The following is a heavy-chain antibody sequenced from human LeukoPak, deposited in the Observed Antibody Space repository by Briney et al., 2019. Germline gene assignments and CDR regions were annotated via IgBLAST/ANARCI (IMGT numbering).Heavy chain of an antibody. CDR2: ISASDGTT. V-gene: IGHV1-18*01. D-gene: IGHD4-17*01. CDR1: GYSFSIYG. CDR3: ARCGAAVTTHFSH. Sequence: ASVKVSCKASGYSFSIYGITWARQAPGQGLENLGWISASDGTTNYAQKVQDRVTMTTDTSTSTAYLELRSLRSEDTAVYYCARCGAAVTTHFSHWGQGTLVTVSS. J-gene: IGHJ4*02.